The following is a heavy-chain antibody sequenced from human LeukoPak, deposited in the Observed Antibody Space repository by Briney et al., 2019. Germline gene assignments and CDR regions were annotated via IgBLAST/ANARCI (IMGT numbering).Heavy chain of an antibody. CDR1: GSSFTSYW. CDR2: IYPGDSDT. D-gene: IGHD4-17*01. CDR3: AIPPPYGDHDAFDI. Sequence: GASLQISCKGSGSSFTSYWIGWVRPLPGKGLEWMGIIYPGDSDTRYSPSFQGQVTISADKSISTAYLQWSSLKASDTAMYYCAIPPPYGDHDAFDIWGQGTMVTVSS. J-gene: IGHJ3*02. V-gene: IGHV5-51*01.